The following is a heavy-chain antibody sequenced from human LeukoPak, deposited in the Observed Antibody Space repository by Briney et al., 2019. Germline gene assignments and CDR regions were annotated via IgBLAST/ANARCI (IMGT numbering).Heavy chain of an antibody. CDR3: AQKYYYDSSGYWFFDY. CDR1: GGSISSGSYY. CDR2: INHSGST. V-gene: IGHV4-39*07. J-gene: IGHJ4*02. D-gene: IGHD3-22*01. Sequence: PSETLSLTCTVSGGSISSGSYYWSWIRQPPGKGLEWIGEINHSGSTNYNPSLKSRVTISVDTSKNQFSLKLSSVTAADTAVYYCAQKYYYDSSGYWFFDYWGQGTLVTVSS.